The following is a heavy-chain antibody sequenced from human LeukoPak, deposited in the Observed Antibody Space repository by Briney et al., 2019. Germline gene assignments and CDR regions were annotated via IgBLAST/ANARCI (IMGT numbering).Heavy chain of an antibody. CDR3: ARDLVGLADNRFDP. CDR2: IYTSGST. CDR1: GGSISSGSYY. D-gene: IGHD2-8*02. J-gene: IGHJ5*02. V-gene: IGHV4-61*02. Sequence: SETLSLTCTVSGGSISSGSYYWSWIRQPAGKGLEWIGRIYTSGSTNYNPSLKSRVTISVDTSKNQFSLKLSSVTAADTAVYYCARDLVGLADNRFDPWGQGTLVTVSS.